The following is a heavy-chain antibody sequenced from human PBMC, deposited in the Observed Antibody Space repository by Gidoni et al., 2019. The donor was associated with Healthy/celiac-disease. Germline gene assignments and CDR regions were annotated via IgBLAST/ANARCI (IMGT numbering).Heavy chain of an antibody. CDR2: ISSSSSYI. J-gene: IGHJ4*02. V-gene: IGHV3-21*01. Sequence: EVQLVESGGGLVKPGGSLRLPWSASGFTFSSYSMNWVRQAPGKGLEWVSSISSSSSYIYYADSVKGRFTISRDNAKNSLYLQMNSLRAEDTAVYYCARVANWLSPCVWGQGTLVTVSS. CDR3: ARVANWLSPCV. D-gene: IGHD3-9*01. CDR1: GFTFSSYS.